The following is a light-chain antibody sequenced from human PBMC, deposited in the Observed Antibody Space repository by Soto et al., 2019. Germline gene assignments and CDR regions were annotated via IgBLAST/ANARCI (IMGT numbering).Light chain of an antibody. Sequence: EIVLTQSPGTLSLSPGERATLSCRASQSINTRYSAWYQQKPGQPPRLLIYATSSRAPGIPDRFSGSGSGTDFTLTISRLEPEDFAVYYCQQYGGSVPWTFGQGTKVEI. V-gene: IGKV3-20*01. CDR1: QSINTRY. J-gene: IGKJ1*01. CDR2: ATS. CDR3: QQYGGSVPWT.